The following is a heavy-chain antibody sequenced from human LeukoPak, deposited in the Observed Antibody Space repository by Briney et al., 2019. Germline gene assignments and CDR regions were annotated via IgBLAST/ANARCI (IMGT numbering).Heavy chain of an antibody. CDR2: IYYSGGT. V-gene: IGHV4-61*01. CDR3: ARDQATLGYYYYGMDV. Sequence: PSETLSLTCTVSGDSVSSGSYYWSWIRQPPGKGLEWIGYIYYSGGTNYNPSLKSRVTISVDTSKNQFSLKLSSVTAADTAVYYCARDQATLGYYYYGMDVWGQGTTVTVSS. CDR1: GDSVSSGSYY. J-gene: IGHJ6*02.